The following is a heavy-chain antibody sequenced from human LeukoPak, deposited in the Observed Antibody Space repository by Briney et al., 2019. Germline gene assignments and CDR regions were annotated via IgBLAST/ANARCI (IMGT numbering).Heavy chain of an antibody. CDR3: ARGYDFWSV. CDR1: GGSISSYY. V-gene: IGHV4-59*01. D-gene: IGHD3-3*01. J-gene: IGHJ4*02. Sequence: SETLSLTCTVSGGSISSYYWSWIRQPPGKGLEWIGNIYYSGSSNYNPSLKSRVTISVDTSKNQFSLKLSSVTAADTAVYYCARGYDFWSVWGQGTLVTVSS. CDR2: IYYSGSS.